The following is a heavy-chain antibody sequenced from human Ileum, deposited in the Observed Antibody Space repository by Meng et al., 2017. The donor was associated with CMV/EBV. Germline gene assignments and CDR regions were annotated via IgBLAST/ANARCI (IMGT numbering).Heavy chain of an antibody. J-gene: IGHJ4*02. CDR2: ISSRSSTV. D-gene: IGHD2-2*01. Sequence: GGSLRLSCVASAFTFSDYSMNWVRQAPGKGLEWVSYISSRSSTVHYADSVKGRFTISRDNANNSLYLQMNSLRAEDMAVYYCVRANRFCQITSCYGPYYFDYWGQGTLVTVSS. CDR1: AFTFSDYS. CDR3: VRANRFCQITSCYGPYYFDY. V-gene: IGHV3-48*04.